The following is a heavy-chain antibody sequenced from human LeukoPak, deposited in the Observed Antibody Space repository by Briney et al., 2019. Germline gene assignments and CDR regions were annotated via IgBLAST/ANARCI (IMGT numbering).Heavy chain of an antibody. V-gene: IGHV1-2*02. J-gene: IGHJ5*02. Sequence: ASVKVSCKASGYTFTGYYMHWVRQAPGQGLEWMGWINPNSGGTNYAQKFQGRVTMTRDTSISTAYMELSRLRSDDTAVYYCTRVVRGAAAGNNWFDPWGQGTLVTVSS. CDR1: GYTFTGYY. CDR2: INPNSGGT. D-gene: IGHD6-13*01. CDR3: TRVVRGAAAGNNWFDP.